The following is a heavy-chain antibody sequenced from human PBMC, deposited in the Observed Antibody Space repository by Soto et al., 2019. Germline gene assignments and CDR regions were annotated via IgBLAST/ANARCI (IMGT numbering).Heavy chain of an antibody. J-gene: IGHJ4*02. CDR2: INAGYGNT. D-gene: IGHD6-19*01. Sequence: ASVKVSCKASGYTFSSYAMHWVRQAPGQRLEWMGWINAGYGNTKSSQKFQDRVTISRDTSASTAYMELTSLKSEDTAVYYFARLKRSGWYQHGTYYFDYWGQGTLVTVSS. CDR1: GYTFSSYA. V-gene: IGHV1-3*01. CDR3: ARLKRSGWYQHGTYYFDY.